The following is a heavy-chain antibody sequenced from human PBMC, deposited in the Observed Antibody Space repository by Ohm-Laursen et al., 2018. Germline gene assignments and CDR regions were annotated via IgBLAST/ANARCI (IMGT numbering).Heavy chain of an antibody. CDR2: ISGSSNFI. CDR3: ARGLYSYDSSGYPAL. D-gene: IGHD3-22*01. CDR1: GFTFNSYT. J-gene: IGHJ4*02. V-gene: IGHV3-21*01. Sequence: SPRLSCAASGFTFNSYTMNWVRQAPGQGLECVSSISGSSNFIYYADSLKGRFTISRDNAKNSLYLQMNSLRAEDTAVYYCARGLYSYDSSGYPALWGQGTLVTVSS.